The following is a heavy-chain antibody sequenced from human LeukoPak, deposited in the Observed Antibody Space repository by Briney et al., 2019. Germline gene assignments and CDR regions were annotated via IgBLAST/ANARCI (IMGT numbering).Heavy chain of an antibody. V-gene: IGHV4-39*01. CDR1: GGSINRSYYY. Sequence: PSETLSLTCTVSGGSINRSYYYWGWIRQPPGKGLEWIGSIYYSGNTYYNPSLKSRVTISVDTSKNQFSLKLSSVTAADTAVYYCARTKYYDILTGRYYYGMDVWGQGTTVTVSS. CDR3: ARTKYYDILTGRYYYGMDV. D-gene: IGHD3-9*01. J-gene: IGHJ6*02. CDR2: IYYSGNT.